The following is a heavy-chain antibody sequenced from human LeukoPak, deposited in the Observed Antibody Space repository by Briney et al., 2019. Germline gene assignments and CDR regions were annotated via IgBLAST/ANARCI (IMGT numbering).Heavy chain of an antibody. CDR2: ISSISSTI. V-gene: IGHV3-48*02. J-gene: IGHJ6*02. CDR3: ARDPSYYDFWSGYYFQSKSNGMDV. Sequence: GGSLRLSCAAAGFTFSSYSINWVRQAPGKGLECVSYISSISSTIYYADSVKGRFTISRDNAKNSLYLQMNSLRDEDTAVYYCARDPSYYDFWSGYYFQSKSNGMDVWGQGTTVTVSS. D-gene: IGHD3-3*01. CDR1: GFTFSSYS.